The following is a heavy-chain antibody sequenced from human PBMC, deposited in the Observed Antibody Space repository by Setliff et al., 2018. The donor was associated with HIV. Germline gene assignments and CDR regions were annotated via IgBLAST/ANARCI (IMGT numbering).Heavy chain of an antibody. CDR3: ARSPDPYSGTTDY. Sequence: SVKVSCKASGGSFSAYRINWLRQAPGQGPEWMGKIIPITGTVTYAQNFQGRLTITADRFTSTVYMELSSLHSDDTAVYYCARSPDPYSGTTDYWGQGTLVTVSS. CDR1: GGSFSAYR. V-gene: IGHV1-69*08. J-gene: IGHJ4*02. D-gene: IGHD1-26*01. CDR2: IIPITGTV.